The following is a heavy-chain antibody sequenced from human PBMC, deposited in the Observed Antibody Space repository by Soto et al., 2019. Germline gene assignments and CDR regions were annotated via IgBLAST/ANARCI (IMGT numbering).Heavy chain of an antibody. Sequence: ASVKVSCKASGYTFTSYAIDWVRQAPGQRLEWMGWINAGNGNTKYSQKFQGRVTITRDTSASTAYMELSSLRSEDTAVYYFARGFPIWTDPWGKGPLVTVSS. CDR2: INAGNGNT. J-gene: IGHJ5*02. CDR3: ARGFPIWTDP. CDR1: GYTFTSYA. D-gene: IGHD3-9*01. V-gene: IGHV1-3*01.